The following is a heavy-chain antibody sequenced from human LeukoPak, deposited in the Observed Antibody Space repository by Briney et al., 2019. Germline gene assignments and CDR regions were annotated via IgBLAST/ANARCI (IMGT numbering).Heavy chain of an antibody. CDR3: AKLGITTVRVALNDAFDI. CDR1: GLTFSSYG. Sequence: GGSLRLSCAASGLTFSSYGMHWVRQAPGKGLEWVAFIRYDGGNKYYADSVKGRFTISRDNSKNTLYLQMNSLRAEDTAVYYCAKLGITTVRVALNDAFDIWGQGTMVTVSS. CDR2: IRYDGGNK. J-gene: IGHJ3*02. D-gene: IGHD3-10*01. V-gene: IGHV3-30*02.